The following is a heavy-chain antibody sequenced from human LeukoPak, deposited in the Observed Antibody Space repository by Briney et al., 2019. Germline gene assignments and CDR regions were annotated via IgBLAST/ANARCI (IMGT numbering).Heavy chain of an antibody. Sequence: GGSLRLSCAASGFTFSSYGMHWVRQAPGKGLEWVAVIWYDGSNKYYAGSVKGRFTISRDNSKNTLYLQMNSLRAEDTAVYYCARDGYCSSTSCLGDVWGQGTTVTVSS. CDR3: ARDGYCSSTSCLGDV. CDR1: GFTFSSYG. J-gene: IGHJ6*02. D-gene: IGHD2-2*03. V-gene: IGHV3-33*01. CDR2: IWYDGSNK.